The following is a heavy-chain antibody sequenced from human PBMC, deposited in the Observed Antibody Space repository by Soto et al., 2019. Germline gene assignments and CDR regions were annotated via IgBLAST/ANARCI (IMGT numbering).Heavy chain of an antibody. CDR1: GGSSVGSN. J-gene: IGHJ4*02. CDR3: ARGGSIAARPHDY. V-gene: IGHV4-34*01. D-gene: IGHD6-6*01. CDR2: TNHSGST. Sequence: QVQLQQWGAGLWKLSETLPPTCAALGGSSVGSNWAGSRNPPGRGLEGIGETNHSGSTNNNPSLKSRVTISVDTSKNQFSLKLSSVTAADTAVYYCARGGSIAARPHDYWGQGTLVTVSS.